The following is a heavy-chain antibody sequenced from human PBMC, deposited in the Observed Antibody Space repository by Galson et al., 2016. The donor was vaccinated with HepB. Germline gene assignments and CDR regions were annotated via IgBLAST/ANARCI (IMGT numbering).Heavy chain of an antibody. D-gene: IGHD3-10*01. V-gene: IGHV3-30*18. CDR2: ISYDGSNK. CDR1: GFTFDAYG. Sequence: SLRLSCAASGFTFDAYGIHWVRQAPGKGLEWVAVISYDGSNKYYGDSVKGRFTISRDNSDNTLYLQMNSLRVEDTAVYYCAKDKVPASWFGEVMDVWGHGTTVTVSS. CDR3: AKDKVPASWFGEVMDV. J-gene: IGHJ6*02.